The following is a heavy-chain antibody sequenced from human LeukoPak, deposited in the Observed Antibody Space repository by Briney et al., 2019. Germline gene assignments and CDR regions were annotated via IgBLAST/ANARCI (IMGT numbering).Heavy chain of an antibody. J-gene: IGHJ3*02. D-gene: IGHD3-10*01. CDR1: GFTFSSYA. CDR2: ISGSGGST. Sequence: GGSLRLSCAASGFTFSSYAMNWVRQAPGKGLEWVSAISGSGGSTYYADSVKGRFTISRDNSKNTLYLQMNSLRAEDTAVYYCAKDRSNVLLWFGESGDAFDIWGQGTMVTVSS. CDR3: AKDRSNVLLWFGESGDAFDI. V-gene: IGHV3-23*01.